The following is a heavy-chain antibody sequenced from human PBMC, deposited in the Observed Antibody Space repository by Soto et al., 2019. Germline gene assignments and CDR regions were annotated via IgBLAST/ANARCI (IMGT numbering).Heavy chain of an antibody. CDR1: GFTFDDYA. Sequence: GGSLRLSCAASGFTFDDYAMHWVRQAPGKGLEWVSGISWNSGSIGYADSVKGRFTISRDNAKNSLYLQMNSLRAEDTALYYCAKGSSEQLVDFDYWGQGTLVTVSS. CDR3: AKGSSEQLVDFDY. D-gene: IGHD6-6*01. CDR2: ISWNSGSI. V-gene: IGHV3-9*01. J-gene: IGHJ4*02.